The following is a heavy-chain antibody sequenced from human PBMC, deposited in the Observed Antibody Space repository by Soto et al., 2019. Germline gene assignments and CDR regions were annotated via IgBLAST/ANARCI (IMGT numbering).Heavy chain of an antibody. V-gene: IGHV3-9*01. D-gene: IGHD6-13*01. CDR2: ISGNSGSI. J-gene: IGHJ4*02. Sequence: DVQLVESGGGLVQPGRSLRLSCAASGFTFNDYAMHWVRQAPGKGLEWVSGISGNSGSIGYADSVKGRFTISRDNAKNALYLHTNSLQAKDTGLDYCAKDLSGAEYSSSWYAGFDYWGQGTLVTVSS. CDR1: GFTFNDYA. CDR3: AKDLSGAEYSSSWYAGFDY.